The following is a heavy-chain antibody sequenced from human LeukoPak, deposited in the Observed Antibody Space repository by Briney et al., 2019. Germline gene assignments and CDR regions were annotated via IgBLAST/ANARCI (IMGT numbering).Heavy chain of an antibody. D-gene: IGHD6-19*01. CDR1: GFTFSSYA. Sequence: GGSLRLSCAASGFTFSSYAMSWVRQAPGKGPEWVSAISGSGGSTYYADSVKGRFTISRDNSKNTLYLQMNSLRAEDTAVYYCAKDGSGWSLFFDYWGQGTLVTVSS. V-gene: IGHV3-23*01. CDR2: ISGSGGST. CDR3: AKDGSGWSLFFDY. J-gene: IGHJ4*02.